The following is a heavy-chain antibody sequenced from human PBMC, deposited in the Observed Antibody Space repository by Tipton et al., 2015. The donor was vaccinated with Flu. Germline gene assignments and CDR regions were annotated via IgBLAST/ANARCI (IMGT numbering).Heavy chain of an antibody. CDR2: VYDDGRT. J-gene: IGHJ4*02. CDR1: GFTVSTSY. D-gene: IGHD1-14*01. CDR3: ARDEGGTYPD. Sequence: VQLVQSGRGLIRPGGSLRLSCAVSGFTVSTSYMSWVRQPPGKGLEWVSIVYDDGRTYYADSVEGRFAISRDNSKNILYLQMNSRRADDTAVYFCARDEGGTYPDWGQGTLVTVSS. V-gene: IGHV3-53*01.